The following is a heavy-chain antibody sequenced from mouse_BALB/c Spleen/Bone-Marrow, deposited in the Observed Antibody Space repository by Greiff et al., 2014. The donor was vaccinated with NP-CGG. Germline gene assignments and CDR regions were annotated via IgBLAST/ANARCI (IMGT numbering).Heavy chain of an antibody. Sequence: QVQLQQSGPGLVAPSQSLSITCTVSGISLTNYGVHWVRQPPGKGLEWLGVIWTGGSTNYNSALMSRLSFSKDNSKSQVFLKMNSLQTDDRAMYYCARGYGNYGYAMDYWGQGTSVTVSS. CDR2: IWTGGST. J-gene: IGHJ4*01. CDR3: ARGYGNYGYAMDY. D-gene: IGHD2-1*01. V-gene: IGHV2-9*02. CDR1: GISLTNYG.